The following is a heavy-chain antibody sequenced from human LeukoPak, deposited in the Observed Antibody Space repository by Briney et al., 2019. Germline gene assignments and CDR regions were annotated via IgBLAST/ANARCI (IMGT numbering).Heavy chain of an antibody. V-gene: IGHV3-23*01. CDR1: GFIFSSYA. CDR2: ISGSGDST. D-gene: IGHD6-13*01. Sequence: GGSLRLSCAASGFIFSSYAMSWVRQAPGKGLEWVSGISGSGDSTYYADSVKGRFTVSRDKSKNTLFLQMNSLRAEDTAVYYCAKEAAGADYWGQGTLVTVSS. CDR3: AKEAAGADY. J-gene: IGHJ4*02.